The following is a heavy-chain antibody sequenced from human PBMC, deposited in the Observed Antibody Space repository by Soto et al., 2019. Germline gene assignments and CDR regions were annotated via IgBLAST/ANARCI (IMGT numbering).Heavy chain of an antibody. CDR2: IYNGGST. J-gene: IGHJ5*02. CDR1: GYSISSGYY. D-gene: IGHD3-22*01. V-gene: IGHV4-38-2*01. Sequence: SETLSLTCAVSGYSISSGYYWGWLRQPPGKGLEWIGSIYNGGSTYYNPSLNSRVTLSIDMTNNHVSLILNSVTAADTAVYYCARVGPWVPYYYDSSPYTFENWFDPWGQGTLVTVSS. CDR3: ARVGPWVPYYYDSSPYTFENWFDP.